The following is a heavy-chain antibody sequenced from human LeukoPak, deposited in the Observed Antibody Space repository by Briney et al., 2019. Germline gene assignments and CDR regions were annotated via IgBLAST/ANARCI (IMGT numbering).Heavy chain of an antibody. CDR3: AKDPTSPHDY. CDR1: GFTFSSYA. CDR2: ISYDGSNK. V-gene: IGHV3-30-3*01. D-gene: IGHD1-14*01. J-gene: IGHJ4*02. Sequence: PGRSLRLSCAASGFTFSSYAMHWVRQAPGKGLEWVAVISYDGSNKYYADSVKGRFTISRDNSKNTLYLQMNNLRAEDTAVYYCAKDPTSPHDYWGQGTLVTVSS.